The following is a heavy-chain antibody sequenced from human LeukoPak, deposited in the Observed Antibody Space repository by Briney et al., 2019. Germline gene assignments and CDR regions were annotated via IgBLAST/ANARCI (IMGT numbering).Heavy chain of an antibody. J-gene: IGHJ6*03. CDR3: ARVWSSYYHYMDV. Sequence: PSETLSLTCAVYGGSFSGYYWSWIRQPPGKGLEWIGEINHSGSTNYNPSLKSRVTISVDTSKNQFSLKLSSVTAADTAVYYCARVWSSYYHYMDVWGKGTTVTVSS. CDR2: INHSGST. D-gene: IGHD4/OR15-4a*01. CDR1: GGSFSGYY. V-gene: IGHV4-34*01.